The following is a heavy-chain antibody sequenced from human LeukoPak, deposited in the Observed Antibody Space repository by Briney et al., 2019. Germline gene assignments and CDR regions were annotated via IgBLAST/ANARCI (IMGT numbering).Heavy chain of an antibody. Sequence: ASVKVSCKASGYTFTSYDINWVRQATGQGLEWMGWMSPNSGNTGYAQKFQGRVTMTRNTSISTAYMELSSLRSEDTAVYYCAKLSYDFWSGYLFDYWGQGTLVTVSS. D-gene: IGHD3-3*01. CDR2: MSPNSGNT. V-gene: IGHV1-8*01. CDR3: AKLSYDFWSGYLFDY. CDR1: GYTFTSYD. J-gene: IGHJ4*02.